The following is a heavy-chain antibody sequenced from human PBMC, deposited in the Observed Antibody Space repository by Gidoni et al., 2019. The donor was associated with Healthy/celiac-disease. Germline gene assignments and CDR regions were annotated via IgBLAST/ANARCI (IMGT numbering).Heavy chain of an antibody. J-gene: IGHJ3*02. D-gene: IGHD3-22*01. CDR2: IYYSGST. CDR1: GGSISRYY. V-gene: IGHV4-59*01. Sequence: QVQLQESGPGLVKPSETLSLTCTVSGGSISRYYWSWIRQPPGKGLEWIGYIYYSGSTNYNPSLKSRVTISVDTSKNQFSLKLSSVTAADTAVYYCARDGPDYYDSSGYQDAFDIWGQGTMVTVSS. CDR3: ARDGPDYYDSSGYQDAFDI.